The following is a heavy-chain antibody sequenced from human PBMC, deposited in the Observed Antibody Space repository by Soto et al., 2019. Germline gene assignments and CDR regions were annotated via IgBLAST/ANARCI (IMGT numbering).Heavy chain of an antibody. CDR2: ISAYNGNT. V-gene: IGHV1-18*03. J-gene: IGHJ5*02. Sequence: ASAKVSCKASLYTFTSYGISWVRQAPGQGLERMGWISAYNGNTNYAQKLQGRVTMTTDTSTSTAYMELRSLRSDDMAVYYCARDLGSSSSHWFDPWGQGTLVTVSS. D-gene: IGHD6-6*01. CDR3: ARDLGSSSSHWFDP. CDR1: LYTFTSYG.